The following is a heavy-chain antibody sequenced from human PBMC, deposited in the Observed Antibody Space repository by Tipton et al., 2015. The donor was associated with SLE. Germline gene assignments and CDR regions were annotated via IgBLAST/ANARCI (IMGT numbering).Heavy chain of an antibody. CDR2: INHSGST. Sequence: TLSLTCAVYGGSFSGYYWSWIRQPPGKGLEWIGEINHSGSTNYNPSLKSRVTISVDTSKNQFSLKLSSVTAADTAVYYCARGELFAAGSSHRSWSSDAFDIWGQGTMVSVSS. CDR1: GGSFSGYY. D-gene: IGHD3-10*01. CDR3: ARGELFAAGSSHRSWSSDAFDI. J-gene: IGHJ3*02. V-gene: IGHV4-34*01.